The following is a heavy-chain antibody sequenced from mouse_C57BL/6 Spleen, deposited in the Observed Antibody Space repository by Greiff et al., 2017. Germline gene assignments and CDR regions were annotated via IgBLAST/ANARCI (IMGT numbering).Heavy chain of an antibody. CDR2: IYPSDSET. CDR3: ATYGNDG. V-gene: IGHV1-61*01. J-gene: IGHJ2*01. CDR1: GYTFTSYW. D-gene: IGHD2-2*01. Sequence: VQLQQPGAELVRPGSSVKLSCKASGYTFTSYWMDWVKQRPGQGLEWIGNIYPSDSETHYNQKFKDKATLTADKSSSTAYMQRSSLTSEDSAVYYCATYGNDGWGQGTTLTVSS.